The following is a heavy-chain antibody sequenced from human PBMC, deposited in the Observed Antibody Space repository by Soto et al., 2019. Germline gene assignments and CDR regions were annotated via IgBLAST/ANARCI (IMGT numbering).Heavy chain of an antibody. V-gene: IGHV4-59*11. CDR1: GSPISDHY. J-gene: IGHJ4*02. CDR3: ARIDYDSSGYYYSY. D-gene: IGHD3-22*01. CDR2: IYYTGTT. Sequence: PSETLSLTCTVSGSPISDHYWSWFRQAPGQGLEWVGYIYYTGTTTYNPSLKSRVTISLDTSKSQFSLILRSVTAADTAVYYCARIDYDSSGYYYSYWGQGTLVT.